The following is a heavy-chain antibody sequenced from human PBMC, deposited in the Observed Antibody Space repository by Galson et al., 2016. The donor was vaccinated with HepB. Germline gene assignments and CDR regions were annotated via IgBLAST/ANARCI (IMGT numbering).Heavy chain of an antibody. J-gene: IGHJ4*02. CDR1: GSVSSDTYY. V-gene: IGHV4-61*01. CDR2: TYYSGST. Sequence: GSVSSDTYYWSWIRQPPGKGLEWIGYTYYSGSTNYNPSLESRLTISVDTSKNQFSLKLGSLTAADTAVYYCARDWGYCSRTSCYAFDNWGQGTLVTVSS. D-gene: IGHD2-2*01. CDR3: ARDWGYCSRTSCYAFDN.